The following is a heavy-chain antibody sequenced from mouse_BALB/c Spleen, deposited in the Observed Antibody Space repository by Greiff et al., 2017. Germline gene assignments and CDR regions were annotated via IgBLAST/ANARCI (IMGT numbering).Heavy chain of an antibody. Sequence: ESGPGLVKPSQSLSLTCTVTGYSITSDYAWNWIRQFPGNKLEWMGYISYSGSTSYNPSLKSRISITRDTSKNQFFLQLNSVTTEDTATYYCARGVLRLRFDYWGQGTTLTVSS. V-gene: IGHV3-2*02. D-gene: IGHD1-2*01. CDR1: GYSITSDYA. J-gene: IGHJ2*01. CDR3: ARGVLRLRFDY. CDR2: ISYSGST.